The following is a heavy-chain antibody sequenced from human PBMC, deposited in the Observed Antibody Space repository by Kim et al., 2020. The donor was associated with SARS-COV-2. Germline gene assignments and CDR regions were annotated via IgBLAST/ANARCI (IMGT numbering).Heavy chain of an antibody. J-gene: IGHJ5*01. CDR3: ARVISGSGRYFFQDNW. Sequence: SETLSLTCTVSGGSISSDDYYWTWIRQHPGKGLEWIGYIDYSGSAYYNPSLKSRVTISVDTSKNQFSLKLSSVTAADTAVYSCARVISGSGRYFFQDNW. D-gene: IGHD3-10*01. CDR1: GGSISSDDYY. V-gene: IGHV4-31*03. CDR2: IDYSGSA.